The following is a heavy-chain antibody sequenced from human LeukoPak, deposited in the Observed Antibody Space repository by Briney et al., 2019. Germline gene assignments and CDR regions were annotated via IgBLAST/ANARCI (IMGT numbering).Heavy chain of an antibody. D-gene: IGHD2-15*01. V-gene: IGHV3-30*18. J-gene: IGHJ4*02. CDR1: GFTFSSYA. CDR2: ISYDGSNK. Sequence: GGSLRLSCAASGFTFSSYAMHWVRQAPAKGLEWVAVISYDGSNKYYTDSVKGRFSISRDNSKNTLYLQMNSLRAEDTAVYYCAKDPGYCSGGSCYYFDYWGQGTLVTVSS. CDR3: AKDPGYCSGGSCYYFDY.